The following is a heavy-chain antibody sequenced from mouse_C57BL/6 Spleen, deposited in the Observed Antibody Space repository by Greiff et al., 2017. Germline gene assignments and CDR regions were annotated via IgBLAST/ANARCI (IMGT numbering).Heavy chain of an antibody. Sequence: VMLVESGPGLVQPSQSLSITCTVSGFSLTSYGVHWVRQSPGKGLAWLGVIWSGSSTDYNAAFISRLCLSKDNSKSQVFFKMNRLQADDTAIYYCARKSDYGYFDVWGTGTTVTVSS. CDR3: ARKSDYGYFDV. CDR2: IWSGSST. J-gene: IGHJ1*03. CDR1: GFSLTSYG. V-gene: IGHV2-2*01.